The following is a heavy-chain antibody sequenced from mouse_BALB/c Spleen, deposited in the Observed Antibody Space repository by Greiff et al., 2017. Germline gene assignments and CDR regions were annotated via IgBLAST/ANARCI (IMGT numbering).Heavy chain of an antibody. V-gene: IGHV5-6-5*01. Sequence: DVKLVESGGGLVKPGGSLKLSCAASGFTFSSYAMSWVRQTPEKRLEWVASISSGGSTYYPDSVKGRFTISRDNARNILYLQMSSLRSEDTAMYYCARPPGWYFDVWGAGTTVTVSS. CDR2: ISSGGST. CDR1: GFTFSSYA. J-gene: IGHJ1*01. CDR3: ARPPGWYFDV.